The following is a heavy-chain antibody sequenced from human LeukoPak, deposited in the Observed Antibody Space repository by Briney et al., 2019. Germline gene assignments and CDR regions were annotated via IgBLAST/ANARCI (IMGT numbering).Heavy chain of an antibody. D-gene: IGHD5-12*01. CDR2: IIPILGIA. V-gene: IGHV1-69*04. Sequence: GSSVKVSCKASGGTFSSYAISWVRQAPGRGLEWMGRIIPILGIANYAQKFQGRVTITADKSTSTAYMELSSLRSEDTAVYYCARDKGGYDELDYWGQGTLVTVSS. CDR1: GGTFSSYA. CDR3: ARDKGGYDELDY. J-gene: IGHJ4*02.